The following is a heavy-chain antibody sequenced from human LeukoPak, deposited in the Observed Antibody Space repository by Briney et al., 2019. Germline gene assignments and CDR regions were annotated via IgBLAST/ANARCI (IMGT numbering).Heavy chain of an antibody. J-gene: IGHJ6*04. D-gene: IGHD2-2*01. Sequence: ASVKVSCKASGGTFSSYAISWVRQAPGQGLEWMGGIIPIFGTANYAQKFQGRVTITADKSTSTAYMELSSLRSEDTAVYYCARQDVEGIVVVPAANSPYYYGMDVWGKGTTVTVSS. CDR2: IIPIFGTA. CDR3: ARQDVEGIVVVPAANSPYYYGMDV. V-gene: IGHV1-69*06. CDR1: GGTFSSYA.